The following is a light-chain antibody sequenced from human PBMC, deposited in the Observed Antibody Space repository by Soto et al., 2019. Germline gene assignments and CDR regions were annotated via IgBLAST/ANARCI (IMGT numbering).Light chain of an antibody. V-gene: IGKV3-15*01. CDR3: QPYNNWPLT. CDR2: DTS. CDR1: QGICDT. J-gene: IGKJ4*01. Sequence: EVVMTQSPATLSVSPGEGVTLSCRASQGICDTLAWYQHKPGQTPRLLIYDTSTRAPGVPARVSGGRAGPEFTRPINSLQSEDFAIYYCQPYNNWPLTFGGGTKVESK.